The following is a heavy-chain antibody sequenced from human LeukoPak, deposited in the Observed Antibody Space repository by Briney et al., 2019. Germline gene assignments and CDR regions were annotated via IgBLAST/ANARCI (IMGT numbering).Heavy chain of an antibody. CDR3: ATLRGYSYGAITY. CDR2: IYYSGST. D-gene: IGHD5-18*01. J-gene: IGHJ4*02. CDR1: GGSISSYY. Sequence: SETLSLTCTVSGGSISSYYWSWIRQPPGKGLEWIGYIYYSGSTNYNPSLKSRVTISVDTSRNQFSLKLSSVTAADMAVYYCATLRGYSYGAITYWGQGTLVTVSS. V-gene: IGHV4-59*08.